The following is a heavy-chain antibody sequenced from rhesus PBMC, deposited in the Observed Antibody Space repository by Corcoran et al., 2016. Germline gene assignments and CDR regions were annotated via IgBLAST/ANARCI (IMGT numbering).Heavy chain of an antibody. J-gene: IGHJ6*01. V-gene: IGHV4-173*01. D-gene: IGHD2-15*01. CDR1: GGSISGNY. CDR3: ARGTGLYGLDS. CDR2: ISGSGGST. Sequence: QLQLQESGPGLMKPSETLSLTCAVSGGSISGNYGSWIRQPPGKGLEWIGRISGSGGSTDHNPSLKRRVTMSTDTSKNQFSLKLSSVTAADTAVYYCARGTGLYGLDSWGQGVVVTVSS.